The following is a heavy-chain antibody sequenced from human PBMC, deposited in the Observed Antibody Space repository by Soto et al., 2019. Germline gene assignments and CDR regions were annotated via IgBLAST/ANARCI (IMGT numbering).Heavy chain of an antibody. CDR3: ARHYFCRGGDCYYYGMDV. CDR2: IDPSDSYI. V-gene: IGHV5-10-1*01. J-gene: IGHJ6*02. Sequence: GESLKISCKGSGYSFTKYWISWVRQMPGKGLEWMGRIDPSDSYINYSPSFQGHVTISADKSINTAYLQWSSLRASDTAIYYCARHYFCRGGDCYYYGMDVWGQGTTVTVSS. CDR1: GYSFTKYW. D-gene: IGHD3-10*01.